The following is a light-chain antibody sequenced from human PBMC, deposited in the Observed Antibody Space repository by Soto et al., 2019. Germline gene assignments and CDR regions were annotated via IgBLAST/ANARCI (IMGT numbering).Light chain of an antibody. CDR2: DAS. J-gene: IGKJ4*01. CDR1: QSVSSY. Sequence: EIVLTQSPATLSLSPGERDTLSCRASQSVSSYLAWYQQKPGQAPRLLIYDASNRATGIPARFSGSGSGTDFTLTISSLEPEDFAVYYCQQRSNWPQLTCRGGTKVEIK. CDR3: QQRSNWPQLT. V-gene: IGKV3-11*01.